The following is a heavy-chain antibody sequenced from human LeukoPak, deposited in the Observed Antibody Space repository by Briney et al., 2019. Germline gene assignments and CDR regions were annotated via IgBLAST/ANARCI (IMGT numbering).Heavy chain of an antibody. V-gene: IGHV4-59*08. J-gene: IGHJ2*01. CDR1: GGSISSFY. CDR2: FYSTGST. CDR3: ARRARENWYFDL. Sequence: SGTLSLTCTVSGGSISSFYWSWIRQPPGKGLEWIGYFYSTGSTNYNPSLKSRVTMSVDTSKGLLSLKLTSVTAADTAVYYCARRARENWYFDLWGRGTLVSVSS.